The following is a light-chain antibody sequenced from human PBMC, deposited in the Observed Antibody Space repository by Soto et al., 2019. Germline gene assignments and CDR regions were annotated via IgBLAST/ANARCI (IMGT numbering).Light chain of an antibody. CDR1: SSDVGGYNY. J-gene: IGLJ3*02. V-gene: IGLV2-8*01. CDR2: EVS. Sequence: QSVLTQPASVSGSPGQSITISCTGTSSDVGGYNYVSWYQQHPGKAPKLMIYEVSKRPSGVPDRFSGSKSGNTASLTVSGLQADDEADYYCNSYAGSNNGVFGGGTKLTVL. CDR3: NSYAGSNNGV.